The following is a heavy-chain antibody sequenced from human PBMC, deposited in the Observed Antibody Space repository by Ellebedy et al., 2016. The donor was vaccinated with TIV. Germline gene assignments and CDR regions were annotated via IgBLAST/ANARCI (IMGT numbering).Heavy chain of an antibody. CDR2: ISDRAGS. CDR3: AKTTPYGTTWAGSFDP. Sequence: GESLKISCAASGFTFNRQPMTWVRQAPGKGLEWVSTISDRAGSHYANSVRGRFTISRDNSKSTLYLQMNSLRVEDTAIYYCAKTTPYGTTWAGSFDPWGQGVLVTVSS. CDR1: GFTFNRQP. D-gene: IGHD3-10*01. J-gene: IGHJ5*02. V-gene: IGHV3-23*01.